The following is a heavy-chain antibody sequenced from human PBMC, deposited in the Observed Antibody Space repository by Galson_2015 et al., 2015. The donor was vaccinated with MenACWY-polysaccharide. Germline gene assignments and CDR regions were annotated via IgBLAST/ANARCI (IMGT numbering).Heavy chain of an antibody. J-gene: IGHJ6*02. D-gene: IGHD6-13*01. CDR2: IKQDGSEK. Sequence: SLPLSFSSSFFPFLLSFLIFFRPSPGKGLEWVANIKQDGSEKYYVDSVKGRFTISRDNAKNSLYLQMNSLRAEDTAAYYCARERSSWYDYYYGMDVWGQATTVTVSS. V-gene: IGHV3-7*01. CDR1: FFPFLLSF. CDR3: ARERSSWYDYYYGMDV.